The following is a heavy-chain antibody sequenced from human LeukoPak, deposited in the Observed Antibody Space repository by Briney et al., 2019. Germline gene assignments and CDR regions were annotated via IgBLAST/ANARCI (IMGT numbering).Heavy chain of an antibody. CDR2: IYYSGST. V-gene: IGHV4-59*08. CDR1: GGSISSYY. Sequence: PSETLSLTCTVSGGSISSYYWSWIRQPPGKGLEWIGYIYYSGSTNYNPSLKSRVTISVDTSKNQFSLKLSSVTAADTAVYYCARHSSSWYSHLFDYWGQGTLVTVPS. D-gene: IGHD6-13*01. J-gene: IGHJ4*02. CDR3: ARHSSSWYSHLFDY.